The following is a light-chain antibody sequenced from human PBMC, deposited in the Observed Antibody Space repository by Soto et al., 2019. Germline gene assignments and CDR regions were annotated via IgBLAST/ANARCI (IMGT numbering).Light chain of an antibody. CDR2: KDS. CDR1: QSLVHNDGNTY. V-gene: IGKV2-30*02. CDR3: IQSVYWPHS. J-gene: IGKJ2*01. Sequence: DVVMTQSPVSLPVTLGPPASISCSSTQSLVHNDGNTYLFCFQQRPGQSPRRLIYKDSTRGSGVPVRFRVSRSCTDFTLKINWVEAEDVGVYYCIQSVYWPHSFGQRTKLEIK.